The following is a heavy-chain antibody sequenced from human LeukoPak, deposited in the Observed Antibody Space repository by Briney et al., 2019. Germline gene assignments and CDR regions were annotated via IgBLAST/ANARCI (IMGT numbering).Heavy chain of an antibody. D-gene: IGHD3-22*01. CDR1: GFTFSSYA. CDR2: ISGSGGST. J-gene: IGHJ5*02. Sequence: PGGSLRLSCAASGFTFSSYAMSWVRQAPGKGLEWVSAISGSGGSTYYADSVRGRFTISRDNSKNTLYLQMNSLRAEDTAVYYCAKEERYYYDSSGYYHAWGQGTLVTVSS. V-gene: IGHV3-23*01. CDR3: AKEERYYYDSSGYYHA.